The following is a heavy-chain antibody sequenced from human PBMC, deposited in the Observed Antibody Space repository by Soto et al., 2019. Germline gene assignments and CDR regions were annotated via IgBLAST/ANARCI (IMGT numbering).Heavy chain of an antibody. CDR3: ARSGSGSGWL. CDR2: IYYSGST. CDR1: GGSVSSGRYY. J-gene: IGHJ4*02. V-gene: IGHV4-61*01. D-gene: IGHD6-19*01. Sequence: SETLSLTCTVSGGSVSSGRYYWSWIRQPPGKGLEWIGYIYYSGSTKYNPSLKSRVTISVDTSKNQFSLKLSSMTAADTAVYYCARSGSGSGWLGGQGTLVTVS.